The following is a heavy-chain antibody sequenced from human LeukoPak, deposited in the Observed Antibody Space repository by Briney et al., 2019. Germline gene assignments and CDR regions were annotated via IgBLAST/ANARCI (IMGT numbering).Heavy chain of an antibody. CDR3: ARHLYGDYEDY. J-gene: IGHJ4*02. Sequence: SETLSLTCTVSGGSISSSTYSWGWIRQPPGKGLEWIGNIYYSGTTYYDPSLKSRVTISLDTSRNQFSLRLSSVTAADTAVYYCARHLYGDYEDYWGQGTLVTVSS. V-gene: IGHV4-39*01. CDR2: IYYSGTT. D-gene: IGHD4-17*01. CDR1: GGSISSSTYS.